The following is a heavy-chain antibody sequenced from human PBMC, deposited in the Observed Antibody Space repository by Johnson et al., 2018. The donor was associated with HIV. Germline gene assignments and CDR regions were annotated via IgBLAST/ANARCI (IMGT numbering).Heavy chain of an antibody. J-gene: IGHJ3*02. D-gene: IGHD6-13*01. CDR3: ARGKGAAVGLDAFDI. CDR2: INWNGGST. Sequence: MQLVESGGGLVQPGGSLRLSCAASGFTVSSNYMSWVRQAPGKGLEWVSGINWNGGSTGYVDSMKGRFTISRDNARNSLYLQMNSLRAEDTALYYCARGKGAAVGLDAFDIWGQGTMVTVSS. CDR1: GFTVSSNY. V-gene: IGHV3-20*04.